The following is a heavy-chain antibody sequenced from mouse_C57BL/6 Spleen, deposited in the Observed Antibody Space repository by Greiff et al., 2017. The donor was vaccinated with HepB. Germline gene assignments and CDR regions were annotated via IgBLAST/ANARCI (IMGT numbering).Heavy chain of an antibody. V-gene: IGHV5-17*01. CDR3: ARVPAYYSTAFDY. Sequence: EVNVVESGGGLVKPGGSLKLSCAASGFTFSDYGMHWVRQAPEKGLEWVAYISSGSSTIYYADTVKGRFTISRDNAKNTLFLQMTSLRSEDTAMYYCARVPAYYSTAFDYWGQGTTLTVSS. D-gene: IGHD2-5*01. CDR2: ISSGSSTI. J-gene: IGHJ2*01. CDR1: GFTFSDYG.